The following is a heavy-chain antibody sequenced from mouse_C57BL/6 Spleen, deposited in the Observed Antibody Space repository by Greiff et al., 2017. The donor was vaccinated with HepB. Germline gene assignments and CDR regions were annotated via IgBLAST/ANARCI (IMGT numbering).Heavy chain of an antibody. V-gene: IGHV1-62-2*01. CDR2: FYPGSGSI. J-gene: IGHJ2*01. CDR3: ARHEAGYSKRAYFDY. D-gene: IGHD2-5*01. CDR1: GYTFTEYT. Sequence: QVQLQQSGSELVKPGASVKLSCKASGYTFTEYTIHWVKQRSGQGLEWIGWFYPGSGSIKYNEKFKDKATLTADKSSSTVYMKLSRLTSEDSAVYFGARHEAGYSKRAYFDYWGQGTTLTVSS.